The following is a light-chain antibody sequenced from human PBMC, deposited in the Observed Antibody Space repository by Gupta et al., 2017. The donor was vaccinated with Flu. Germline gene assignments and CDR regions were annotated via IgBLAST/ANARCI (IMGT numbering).Light chain of an antibody. CDR3: QQYRATWT. CDR2: GAS. J-gene: IGKJ1*01. CDR1: QSVSSN. Sequence: EIVMTQSPATLSVSPGERATLSCRASQSVSSNLAWYQQKPGQAPRLLIYGASTRATGIPARFSGSGSGTEFTLTISSLQSEDFAVYYCQQYRATWTFGQGTKVEIK. V-gene: IGKV3-15*01.